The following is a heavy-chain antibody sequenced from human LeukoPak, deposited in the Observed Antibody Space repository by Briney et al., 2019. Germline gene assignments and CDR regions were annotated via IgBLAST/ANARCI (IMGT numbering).Heavy chain of an antibody. CDR2: INHSGST. Sequence: SETLSLTCAVYGGSFSGYYWGWIRQPPGKGLEWIGEINHSGSTNYNPSLTSRVTISVDTSKNQFSLKLSSVTAADTAVYYCARENIVVVPAAIWYYYYYMDVWGKGTTVTVSS. CDR3: ARENIVVVPAAIWYYYYYMDV. D-gene: IGHD2-2*02. CDR1: GGSFSGYY. V-gene: IGHV4-34*01. J-gene: IGHJ6*03.